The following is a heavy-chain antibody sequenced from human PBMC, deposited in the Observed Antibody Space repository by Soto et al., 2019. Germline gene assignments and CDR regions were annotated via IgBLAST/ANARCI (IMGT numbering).Heavy chain of an antibody. J-gene: IGHJ4*02. CDR3: ARGLSGNPGY. D-gene: IGHD2-15*01. CDR2: IIPIFGTA. Sequence: EASVKVSCKASGGTFSSYAISWVRQAPGQGLEWMGGIIPIFGTANYAQKFQGRVTITADESTSTAYMELRSLRSDDTAVYYCARGLSGNPGYWGQGTLVTVSS. CDR1: GGTFSSYA. V-gene: IGHV1-69*13.